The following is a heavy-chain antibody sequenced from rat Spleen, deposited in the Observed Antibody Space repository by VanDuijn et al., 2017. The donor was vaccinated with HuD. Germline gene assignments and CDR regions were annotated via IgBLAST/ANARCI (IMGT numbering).Heavy chain of an antibody. CDR1: GFIFRNFD. Sequence: EVQLVKSGGGLVQPGRSLKVSCVASGFIFRNFDMAWVRQAPTKGLEWVATISYDGGSTYYRDSGKGRFTISRDNAKSTLYRQMDFLRSEDTASYYCTRHGYTRYYFDYWGQGVMVTVSS. CDR2: ISYDGGST. CDR3: TRHGYTRYYFDY. D-gene: IGHD1-9*01. J-gene: IGHJ2*01. V-gene: IGHV5-20*01.